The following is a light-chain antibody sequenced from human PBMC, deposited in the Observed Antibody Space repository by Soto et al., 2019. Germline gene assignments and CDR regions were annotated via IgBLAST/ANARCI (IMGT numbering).Light chain of an antibody. J-gene: IGKJ4*01. Sequence: EIELTQSPCTVSLSPGERATLSCRASQSVSSSYFAWYQQKPGQAPMLLIYGASSRHTGIPDRFSGSGSGTDFTLTISRLEPEDFAVYYCQQYDSFPLTFGGGTKVEIK. CDR1: QSVSSSY. V-gene: IGKV3-20*01. CDR2: GAS. CDR3: QQYDSFPLT.